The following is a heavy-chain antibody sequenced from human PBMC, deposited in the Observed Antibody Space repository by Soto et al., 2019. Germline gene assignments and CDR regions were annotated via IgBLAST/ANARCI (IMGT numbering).Heavy chain of an antibody. Sequence: SETLSLTCAVSGASVSSTYWWSWVRQPPGKGPEWIGEINHRGSANYNPSLKSRVTMSLDISKSQFSLRLTSVTAADKAVYFRARYNAASGTYYFDYWGRGALVTVSS. CDR2: INHRGSA. CDR3: ARYNAASGTYYFDY. CDR1: GASVSSTYW. J-gene: IGHJ4*02. V-gene: IGHV4-4*02. D-gene: IGHD6-13*01.